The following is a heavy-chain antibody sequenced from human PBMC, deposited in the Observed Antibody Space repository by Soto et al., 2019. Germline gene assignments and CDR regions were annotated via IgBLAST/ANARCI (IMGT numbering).Heavy chain of an antibody. J-gene: IGHJ4*02. V-gene: IGHV1-3*01. CDR1: GYTFTSYA. D-gene: IGHD5-18*01. CDR3: ARGHPHSYGVYYFDY. Sequence: ASVKVSCKASGYTFTSYAMHWVRQAPGQRLEWMGWINAGNGNTKYSQKFQGRVTITRDTSASTAYMELSSLRSEDTAVYYCARGHPHSYGVYYFDYWGQGTPVTVSS. CDR2: INAGNGNT.